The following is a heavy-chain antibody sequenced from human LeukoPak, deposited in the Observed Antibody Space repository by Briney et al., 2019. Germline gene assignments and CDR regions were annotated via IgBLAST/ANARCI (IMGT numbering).Heavy chain of an antibody. CDR2: IYPGDSDT. D-gene: IGHD3-3*01. CDR1: GYSFTSYW. V-gene: IGHV5-51*01. Sequence: GESLKISCKGSGYSFTSYWIGWVRQMPGKGLEWMGIIYPGDSDTRYSPSFQGQVIISADKSISTAYLRWSSLKASDTAMYYCARHPYYDFWSGYYSAFDIWGQGTMVTVSS. J-gene: IGHJ3*02. CDR3: ARHPYYDFWSGYYSAFDI.